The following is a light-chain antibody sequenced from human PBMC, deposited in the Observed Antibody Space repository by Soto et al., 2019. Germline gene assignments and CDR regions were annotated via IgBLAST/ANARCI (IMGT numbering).Light chain of an antibody. CDR1: QSISGS. Sequence: DIQMTQSPSTLSASVGDRVTITCRASQSISGSLAWYQQKPGKAPKALIYDASSFESGVPSRFPGRGSGTEFTLTISSLQPDDFATYYCQQYNTYSTFGQGTRLEI. J-gene: IGKJ5*01. V-gene: IGKV1-5*01. CDR2: DAS. CDR3: QQYNTYST.